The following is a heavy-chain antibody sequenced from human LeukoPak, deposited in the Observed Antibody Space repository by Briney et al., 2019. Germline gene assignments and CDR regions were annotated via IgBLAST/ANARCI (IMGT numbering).Heavy chain of an antibody. D-gene: IGHD6-13*01. J-gene: IGHJ4*02. V-gene: IGHV3-30*18. CDR1: GFTFNNYA. CDR2: ISYDGSSK. Sequence: PGGSLRLSCAASGFTFNNYAMHWVRQAPGKGLEWVAFISYDGSSKSYAGSVKGRFTISRDNSKNTLFLQMNSLRPEDTAFYYCAKSRYSSSWLFDSWGQGTLVTVSS. CDR3: AKSRYSSSWLFDS.